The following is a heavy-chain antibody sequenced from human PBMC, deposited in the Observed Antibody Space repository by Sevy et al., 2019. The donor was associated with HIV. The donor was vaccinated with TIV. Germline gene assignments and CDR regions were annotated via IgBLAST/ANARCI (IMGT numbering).Heavy chain of an antibody. CDR1: GFTFSSHA. J-gene: IGHJ4*02. D-gene: IGHD1-26*01. Sequence: GGSLRLSCAASGFTFSSHAMSWVRQAPGKGLEWGSAISDSGTTTYYEDSVKGRFTISRDNSKNTLYLQMDGLRAEDTAIYYCARAFTGGYQQPFDYWGQGTLVTVSS. CDR2: ISDSGTTT. V-gene: IGHV3-23*01. CDR3: ARAFTGGYQQPFDY.